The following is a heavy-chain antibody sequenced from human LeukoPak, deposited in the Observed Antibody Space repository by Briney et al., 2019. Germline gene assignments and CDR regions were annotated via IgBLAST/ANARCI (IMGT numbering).Heavy chain of an antibody. CDR2: IYSGGST. CDR3: ASKSGWHEYFDY. Sequence: PGGSLRLSCAASGFTVSSNYMSWVRQAPGKGLEWVSVIYSGGSTYYADSVKGRFTISRDNSKNTLYLQMNSPRAEDTAVYYCASKSGWHEYFDYWGQGTLVTVSS. J-gene: IGHJ4*02. V-gene: IGHV3-66*01. CDR1: GFTVSSNY. D-gene: IGHD6-19*01.